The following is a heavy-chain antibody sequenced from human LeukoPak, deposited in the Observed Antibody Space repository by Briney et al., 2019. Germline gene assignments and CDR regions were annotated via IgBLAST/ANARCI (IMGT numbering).Heavy chain of an antibody. Sequence: GGTLRLSCAVSDFTVIPNYMTWVRRAPGKGLECISVIHSNDDTYYTASVRGRFTISRDTSNYMLYLPINSLRAEDTAVYFCTRGHAAMGEHWGQGSLVTVSS. CDR2: IHSNDDT. CDR3: TRGHAAMGEH. J-gene: IGHJ4*02. D-gene: IGHD5-18*01. V-gene: IGHV3-53*01. CDR1: DFTVIPNY.